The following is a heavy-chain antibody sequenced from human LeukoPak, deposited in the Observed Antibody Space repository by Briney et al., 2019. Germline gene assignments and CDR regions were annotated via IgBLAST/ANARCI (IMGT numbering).Heavy chain of an antibody. CDR3: GRPTKYWLVRGNGVDV. V-gene: IGHV3-23*01. CDR1: GFSFSSYA. CDR2: IDAGGGDT. D-gene: IGHD6-19*01. J-gene: IGHJ6*02. Sequence: GGSLRLSCAASGFSFSSYAMTWVRQAPGKGLEWVSSIDAGGGDTYHSDSVKGRFTISRDNSMNTLYLQVNSLRADDTAVYYCGRPTKYWLVRGNGVDVWGQGTTVTVSS.